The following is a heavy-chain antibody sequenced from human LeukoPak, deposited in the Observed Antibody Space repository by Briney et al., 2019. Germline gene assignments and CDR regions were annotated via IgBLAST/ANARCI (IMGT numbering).Heavy chain of an antibody. D-gene: IGHD6-6*01. Sequence: PSETLSLTCAVYGGSFSGYYWSWLRQPPGKGLEWIGEINHSGSTNYNPSLKSRVTISVDTSKNQFSLKLSSVTAADTAVYYCARYSSSPGYYFDYWGQGTLVTVSS. V-gene: IGHV4-34*01. CDR3: ARYSSSPGYYFDY. CDR1: GGSFSGYY. J-gene: IGHJ4*02. CDR2: INHSGST.